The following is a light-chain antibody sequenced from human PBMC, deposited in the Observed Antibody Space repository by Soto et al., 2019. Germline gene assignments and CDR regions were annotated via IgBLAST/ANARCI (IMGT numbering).Light chain of an antibody. CDR2: DAS. J-gene: IGKJ1*01. CDR1: QSLRSS. CDR3: QEYNNWPET. Sequence: ETRMMQTPDTLSVYVGERATLSCRASQSLRSSLAWYQQKPGQAPRLLIYDASTRATGIPARFSGSGSGTDFTLTMSCLQSEDFAVYFCQEYNNWPETFGQGTKVDIK. V-gene: IGKV3-15*01.